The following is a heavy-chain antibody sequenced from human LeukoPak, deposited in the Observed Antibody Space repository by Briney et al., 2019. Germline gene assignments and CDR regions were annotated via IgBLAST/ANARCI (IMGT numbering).Heavy chain of an antibody. D-gene: IGHD3-3*01. Sequence: GTSLRLSCAASGFTFSSHGMHWVRQAPGKGLDWVAVIWYDGSKTLYADSVKGRFTIYRDNSKNTLYLQMNSLRAEDTAVYYCAREASGYYRDFWGQGTLVTVSS. V-gene: IGHV3-33*01. CDR2: IWYDGSKT. CDR1: GFTFSSHG. J-gene: IGHJ4*02. CDR3: AREASGYYRDF.